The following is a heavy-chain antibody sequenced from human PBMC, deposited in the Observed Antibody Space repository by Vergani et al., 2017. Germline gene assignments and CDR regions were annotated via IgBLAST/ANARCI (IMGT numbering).Heavy chain of an antibody. D-gene: IGHD3-22*01. CDR2: IYYSGST. CDR3: ARVHRYYDSSGYINWFDP. Sequence: QVQLQESGPGLVKPSETLSLTCTVSGGSISSHYWSWIRQPPGKGLEWIGYIYYSGSTNYNPSLKSRVTISGDTSKNQFSLKLSSVTAADTAVYYCARVHRYYDSSGYINWFDPWGQGTLVTVSS. V-gene: IGHV4-59*11. J-gene: IGHJ5*02. CDR1: GGSISSHY.